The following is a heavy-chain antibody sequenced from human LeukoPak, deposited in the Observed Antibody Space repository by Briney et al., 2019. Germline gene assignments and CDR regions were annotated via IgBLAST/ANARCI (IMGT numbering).Heavy chain of an antibody. D-gene: IGHD6-13*01. Sequence: ASVKVSCKASGYTFTSYGISWVRQAPGQGLEWMGWISAYNGNTNYAQKLQGRVTMTTDTSTSTAYMELRSLRSDDTAVYYCARDTPPWCIAAAGPPDYWGQGTLVTVSS. J-gene: IGHJ4*02. CDR3: ARDTPPWCIAAAGPPDY. CDR2: ISAYNGNT. CDR1: GYTFTSYG. V-gene: IGHV1-18*01.